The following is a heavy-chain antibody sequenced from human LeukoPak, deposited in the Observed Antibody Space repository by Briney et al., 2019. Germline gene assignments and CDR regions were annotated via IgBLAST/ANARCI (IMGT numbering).Heavy chain of an antibody. D-gene: IGHD6-19*01. J-gene: IGHJ4*02. CDR2: IYYSGST. V-gene: IGHV4-61*01. Sequence: SETLSLTCTVSGGPVSSGSYYWSWIRQPPGKGLEWIGYIYYSGSTNYNPSLKSRVTISVDTSKNQFSLKLSSVTAADTAVYYCARAVGGTYDYWGQGTLVTVSS. CDR1: GGPVSSGSYY. CDR3: ARAVGGTYDY.